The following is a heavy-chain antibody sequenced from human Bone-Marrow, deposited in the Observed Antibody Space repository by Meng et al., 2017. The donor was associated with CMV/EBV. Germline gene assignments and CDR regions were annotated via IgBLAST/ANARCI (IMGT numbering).Heavy chain of an antibody. J-gene: IGHJ4*02. V-gene: IGHV3-74*01. CDR3: ARGGKNYGAD. D-gene: IGHD5-18*01. CDR2: INSDGSST. Sequence: GSLRLSCAASGFTVSSNYMNWVRQAPGKGLVWVSRINSDGSSTSYADSVKGRFTISRDNAKNSLYLQMNSLRAEDTAVYYCARGGKNYGADWGQGTLVTVSS. CDR1: GFTVSSNY.